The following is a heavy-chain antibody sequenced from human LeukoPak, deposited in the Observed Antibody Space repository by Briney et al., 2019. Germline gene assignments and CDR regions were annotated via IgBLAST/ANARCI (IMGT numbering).Heavy chain of an antibody. CDR3: ARDGTGTTFPY. J-gene: IGHJ4*02. D-gene: IGHD1-1*01. CDR2: FDPEDGET. CDR1: GYTLTELS. Sequence: ASVKVSCKVSGYTLTELSMHWVRQAPGKGLEWMGGFDPEDGETIYAQKFQGRVTITADESTSTAYMELSSLRSEDTTVYYCARDGTGTTFPYWGQGTLVTVSS. V-gene: IGHV1-24*01.